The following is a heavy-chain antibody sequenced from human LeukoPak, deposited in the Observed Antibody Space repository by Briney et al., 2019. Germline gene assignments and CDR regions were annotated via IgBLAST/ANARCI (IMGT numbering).Heavy chain of an antibody. CDR2: IYTSGST. V-gene: IGHV4-4*07. Sequence: SETLSLTCTVSGGSITNYYWNWIRQPAGKGLEWIGRIYTSGSTNYNPSLKSRLTMSVDTPKNQFSLKLSSVTAADTAVYYCARFRASYGLYYFDYWGQGTLVTVSS. CDR3: ARFRASYGLYYFDY. J-gene: IGHJ4*02. D-gene: IGHD5-18*01. CDR1: GGSITNYY.